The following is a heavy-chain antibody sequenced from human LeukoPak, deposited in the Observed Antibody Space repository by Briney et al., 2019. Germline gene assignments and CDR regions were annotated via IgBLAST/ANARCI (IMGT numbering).Heavy chain of an antibody. V-gene: IGHV3-21*01. Sequence: GGSLRLSCAASGFTFSSYSMNWVRQAPGKGLEWVSSISSSSSYIYYADSVKGRFTISRDNAKNSLYLQMNSLRAEDTAVYYCAICRSTLWNPFDSWGQGTLVTVSS. CDR3: AICRSTLWNPFDS. J-gene: IGHJ4*02. CDR1: GFTFSSYS. D-gene: IGHD1-1*01. CDR2: ISSSSSYI.